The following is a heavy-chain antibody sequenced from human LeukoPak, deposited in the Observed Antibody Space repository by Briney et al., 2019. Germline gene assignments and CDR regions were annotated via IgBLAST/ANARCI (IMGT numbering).Heavy chain of an antibody. Sequence: GASVEVSCKASGYTFTSYDINWVRQATGQGLEWMGWMNPNSGNTGYAQKFQGRVTMTRNTSISTAYMELSSLRSEDTAVYYCARAAVTTSNWFDPWGQGTLVTVSS. J-gene: IGHJ5*02. CDR1: GYTFTSYD. CDR2: MNPNSGNT. V-gene: IGHV1-8*01. CDR3: ARAAVTTSNWFDP. D-gene: IGHD4-11*01.